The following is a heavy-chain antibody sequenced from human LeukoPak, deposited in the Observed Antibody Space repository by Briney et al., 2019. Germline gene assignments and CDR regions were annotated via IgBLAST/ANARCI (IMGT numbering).Heavy chain of an antibody. J-gene: IGHJ4*02. CDR1: GGSFSGYY. Sequence: SETLSLTCAVYGGSFSGYYWSWIRQPPGKGLEWIGYIYYSGSTNYNPSLKSRVTISVDTSKNQFSLKLSSVTAADTAVYYCAREGIAAAGYDYWGQGTLVTVSS. D-gene: IGHD6-13*01. CDR2: IYYSGST. V-gene: IGHV4-59*01. CDR3: AREGIAAAGYDY.